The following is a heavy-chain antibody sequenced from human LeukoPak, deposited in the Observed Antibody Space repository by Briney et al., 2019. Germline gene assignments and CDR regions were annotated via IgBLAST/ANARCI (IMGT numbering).Heavy chain of an antibody. D-gene: IGHD3-9*01. CDR2: ISSSGGST. V-gene: IGHV3-23*01. CDR1: GFTFSSYA. J-gene: IGHJ6*02. Sequence: GGSLRLSCAASGFTFSSYALTWVRQAPGKGLEWVSTISSSGGSTYYADSVRGRFTISRDNSKNTLYLQMNSLRAEDTAVYYCARDPYYDILTGYGNGMDVWGQGTTVTVSS. CDR3: ARDPYYDILTGYGNGMDV.